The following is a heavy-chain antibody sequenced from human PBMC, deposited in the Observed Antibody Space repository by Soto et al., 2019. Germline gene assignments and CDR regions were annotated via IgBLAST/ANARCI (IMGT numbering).Heavy chain of an antibody. J-gene: IGHJ4*02. D-gene: IGHD4-4*01. CDR1: GFTVSGYA. CDR3: ARGAYRYFDY. Sequence: QVQLVESGGGVVQPGKSLRLSCVASGFTVSGYAMHWIRQAPGKAPEWVALISSDGCSTLYADSVRGRFTISRDNSRDTLYLQLNSLRPDDTAVFSCARGAYRYFDYWGQGTLVTVSS. CDR2: ISSDGCST. V-gene: IGHV3-30-3*01.